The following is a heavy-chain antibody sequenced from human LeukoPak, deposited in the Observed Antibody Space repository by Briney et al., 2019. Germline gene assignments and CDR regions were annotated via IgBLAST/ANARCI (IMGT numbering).Heavy chain of an antibody. J-gene: IGHJ4*02. V-gene: IGHV1-69*13. CDR2: IIPIFGTA. CDR3: ARVDWLLGAARTPALYYFDY. Sequence: RASVKVSCKASGYNFTSYYMHWVRQAPGQGLEWMGGIIPIFGTANYAQKFQGRVTITADESTSTAYMELSSLRSEDTAVYYCARVDWLLGAARTPALYYFDYWGQGTLVTVSS. D-gene: IGHD3-9*01. CDR1: GYNFTSYY.